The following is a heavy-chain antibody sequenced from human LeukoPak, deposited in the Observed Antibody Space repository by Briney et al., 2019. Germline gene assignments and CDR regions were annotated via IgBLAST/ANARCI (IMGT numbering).Heavy chain of an antibody. CDR1: GYTFTTYY. V-gene: IGHV1-8*01. J-gene: IGHJ4*02. Sequence: ASVKVSCKASGYTFTTYYINWVRQAPGQGLEWMGWMKPNSGNTGYAQKFQGRVTMTRNTSISTAYMELNSLRSEDTAVYYCAIDYASGNFDYWGQGTLVTVSS. D-gene: IGHD3-10*01. CDR3: AIDYASGNFDY. CDR2: MKPNSGNT.